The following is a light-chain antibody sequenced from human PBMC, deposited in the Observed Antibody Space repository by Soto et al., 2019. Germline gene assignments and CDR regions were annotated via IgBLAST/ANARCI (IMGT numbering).Light chain of an antibody. V-gene: IGKV1-5*01. Sequence: DIQMTQFPSTLSATVGARVTITCRASQSISTWLAWYQQKPGKAPKLLIYDASSLEVGVPSRFSGSGSRTEFTLTISSLQPDDYGTYYCQQYYDFRTFGQGTKVDIK. J-gene: IGKJ1*01. CDR2: DAS. CDR1: QSISTW. CDR3: QQYYDFRT.